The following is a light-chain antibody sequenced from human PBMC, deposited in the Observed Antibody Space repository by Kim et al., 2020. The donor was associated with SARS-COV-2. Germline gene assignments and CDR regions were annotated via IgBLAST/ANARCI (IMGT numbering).Light chain of an antibody. V-gene: IGLV7-43*01. Sequence: GGTVPLTCASSTGTVTSDYYPNWFQQKPGQAPRALIYSTSTKQSWTPARFSGSLLGGKAALTLSGVQPEDEAEYYCLLYYGGSQGVFGGGTQLTVL. J-gene: IGLJ3*02. CDR3: LLYYGGSQGV. CDR2: STS. CDR1: TGTVTSDYY.